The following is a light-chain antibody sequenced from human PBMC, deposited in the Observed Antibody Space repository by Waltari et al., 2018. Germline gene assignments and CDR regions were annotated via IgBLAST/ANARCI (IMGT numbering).Light chain of an antibody. J-gene: IGLJ2*01. Sequence: QSALTQPASVSGSPGQSITISCIGTSSDVGGYNYVSWYQQHPGKAPKLMIYDVSNRPSGVSQRFSGSKSGNTASLTISGLQAEDEADYCCSSYTSSGTVVFGGGTKLTVL. V-gene: IGLV2-14*01. CDR2: DVS. CDR1: SSDVGGYNY. CDR3: SSYTSSGTVV.